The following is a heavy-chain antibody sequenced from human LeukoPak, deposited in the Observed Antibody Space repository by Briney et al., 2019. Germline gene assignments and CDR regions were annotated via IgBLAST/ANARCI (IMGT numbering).Heavy chain of an antibody. V-gene: IGHV4-34*01. J-gene: IGHJ6*02. CDR2: INHSGSS. CDR1: GGSFSGHY. CDR3: ASRRNYYYGLDV. Sequence: PSETLSLTCAVYGGSFSGHYWSWIRQPPGKGLEWIGEINHSGSSNYNPSLESRLTLSVDTPKNQFSLKLNSISAADTAVYYCASRRNYYYGLDVWGQGTTVSVSS.